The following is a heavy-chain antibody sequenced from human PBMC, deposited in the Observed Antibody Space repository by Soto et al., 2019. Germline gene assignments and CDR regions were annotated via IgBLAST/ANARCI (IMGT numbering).Heavy chain of an antibody. CDR3: ARDRYCSGGSCYSGWFAP. CDR1: GFTVSSNY. Sequence: GGSLRLSCAASGFTVSSNYMSCVRQAPGKGLEWVSVIYSGGSTYYADSVKGRFTISRDNSKNTLYLQMNSLRAEDTAVYYCARDRYCSGGSCYSGWFAPWGQGTLVTVSS. CDR2: IYSGGST. J-gene: IGHJ5*02. D-gene: IGHD2-15*01. V-gene: IGHV3-66*01.